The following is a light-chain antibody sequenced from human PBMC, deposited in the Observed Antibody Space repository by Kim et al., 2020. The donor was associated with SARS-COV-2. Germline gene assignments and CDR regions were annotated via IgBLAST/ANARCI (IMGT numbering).Light chain of an antibody. J-gene: IGLJ2*01. V-gene: IGLV7-43*01. CDR3: LLYYGDTVI. Sequence: PEGTVTPHCASSIVAVINCYDPNRFRQKPGQAPRPLIYSATNGHSWTPARFSGSLLGDKAALTLSGVQPEDEADYYCLLYYGDTVIFGGGTQLTVL. CDR1: IVAVINCYD. CDR2: SAT.